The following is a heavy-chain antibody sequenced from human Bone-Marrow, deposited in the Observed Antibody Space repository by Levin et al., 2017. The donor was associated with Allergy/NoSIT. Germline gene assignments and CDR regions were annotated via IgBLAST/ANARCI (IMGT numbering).Heavy chain of an antibody. D-gene: IGHD3-3*01. CDR1: GGSISSYY. V-gene: IGHV4-59*01. Sequence: SETLSLTCTVSGGSISSYYWSWIRQPPGKGLEWIGYIYYRGSTNYNPSLKSRVTISVDTSKNQFSLKLISVTAAHTAVYYFSSASPGPLHRITIFGVVREIYYYGMDVWGQGTTVTVSS. CDR2: IYYRGST. J-gene: IGHJ6*02. CDR3: SSASPGPLHRITIFGVVREIYYYGMDV.